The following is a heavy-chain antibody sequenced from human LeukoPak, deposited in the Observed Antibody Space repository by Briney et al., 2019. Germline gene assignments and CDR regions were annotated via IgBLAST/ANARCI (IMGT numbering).Heavy chain of an antibody. CDR2: IYYSGST. J-gene: IGHJ4*02. CDR1: GGSISSHY. D-gene: IGHD3-16*01. CDR3: ARDATLGY. V-gene: IGHV4-59*11. Sequence: SETLSLTCTVSGGSISSHYWSWIRQPPGKGLEWIGYIYYSGSTNYNPSLKSRVTISVDTSKNQFSLKLSSVTAADTAVYYCARDATLGYWGQGTLVTVSS.